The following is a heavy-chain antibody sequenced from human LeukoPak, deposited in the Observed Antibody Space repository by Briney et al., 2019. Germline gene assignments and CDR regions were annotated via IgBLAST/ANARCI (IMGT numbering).Heavy chain of an antibody. J-gene: IGHJ4*02. V-gene: IGHV4-34*01. CDR3: ARDTVFGVQIPGFYGLDL. D-gene: IGHD3-3*01. CDR1: GGSFSGYY. CDR2: INHSGST. Sequence: PSETLSLTCAVYGGSFSGYYWSWIRQPPGKGLEWIGEINHSGSTNYNPSLKSRVTISLDTSNNQLSLELSSVTAADTAVYFCARDTVFGVQIPGFYGLDLWGQGALVTVSS.